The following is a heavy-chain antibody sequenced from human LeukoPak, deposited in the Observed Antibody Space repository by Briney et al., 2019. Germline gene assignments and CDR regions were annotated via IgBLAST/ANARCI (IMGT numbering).Heavy chain of an antibody. Sequence: PGPSLRPSCAASGSTFSTYGTHSASQAPRKGVEYVSGIGLDGGTTYYAKSVKGRFPISRDNSKSMVYRQRGSRTAENMAVYYCARGAQLTDYWGQRTLVTVSS. CDR3: ARGAQLTDY. J-gene: IGHJ4*02. CDR1: GSTFSTYG. V-gene: IGHV3-64*01. D-gene: IGHD6-13*01. CDR2: IGLDGGTT.